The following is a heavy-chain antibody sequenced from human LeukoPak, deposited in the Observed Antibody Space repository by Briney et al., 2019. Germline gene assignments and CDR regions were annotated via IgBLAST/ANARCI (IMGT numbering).Heavy chain of an antibody. Sequence: SETLSLTCAVYGGSFSGYYWSWIRQPPGKGLEWIGEINHGGSTNYNPSLKSRVTISLDTPKNQFSLKLSSVTAADTAVYYCARGITVVRGVTRGNWFDPWGQGTLVTVSS. D-gene: IGHD3-10*01. CDR2: INHGGST. CDR3: ARGITVVRGVTRGNWFDP. V-gene: IGHV4-34*01. CDR1: GGSFSGYY. J-gene: IGHJ5*02.